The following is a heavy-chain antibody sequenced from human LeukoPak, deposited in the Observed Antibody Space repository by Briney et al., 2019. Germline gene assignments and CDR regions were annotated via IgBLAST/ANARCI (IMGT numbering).Heavy chain of an antibody. CDR1: GYTFTSYD. CDR3: ARVIGYCSGGSCYSEKPDY. CDR2: MNPNSGNT. D-gene: IGHD2-15*01. V-gene: IGHV1-8*01. Sequence: ASLKVSCKASGYTFTSYDINWVRQATGQGLEWMGWMNPNSGNTGYAQKFQGRVTMTRDTSISTAYMELSSLRSEDTAVYYCARVIGYCSGGSCYSEKPDYWGQGTLVTVSS. J-gene: IGHJ4*02.